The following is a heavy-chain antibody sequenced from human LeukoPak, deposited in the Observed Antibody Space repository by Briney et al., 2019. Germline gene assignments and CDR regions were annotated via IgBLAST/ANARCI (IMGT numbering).Heavy chain of an antibody. D-gene: IGHD4/OR15-4a*01. Sequence: GGSLRLSCAASGFTFSSYNMNWVRQAPGKGLEWVSSISGGSSYIYYADSVKGRFTISRDNAKNSLYLQMNSLRAEDTAVYYCARGGASMVVTFDWGQGTLVTVSS. CDR2: ISGGSSYI. V-gene: IGHV3-21*01. CDR3: ARGGASMVVTFD. J-gene: IGHJ4*02. CDR1: GFTFSSYN.